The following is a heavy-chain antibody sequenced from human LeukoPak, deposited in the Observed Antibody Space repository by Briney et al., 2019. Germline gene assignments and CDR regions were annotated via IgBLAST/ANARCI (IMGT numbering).Heavy chain of an antibody. CDR3: ARGLTVTDCYYYGMDV. D-gene: IGHD4-17*01. Sequence: GASVKVSCKASGYTFTSYGISWVRQAPGQGLEWMGGIIPIFGTANYAQKFQGRVTITADESTSTAYMELSSLRSEDTAVYYCARGLTVTDCYYYGMDVWGQGTTVTVSS. J-gene: IGHJ6*02. CDR2: IIPIFGTA. V-gene: IGHV1-69*13. CDR1: GYTFTSYG.